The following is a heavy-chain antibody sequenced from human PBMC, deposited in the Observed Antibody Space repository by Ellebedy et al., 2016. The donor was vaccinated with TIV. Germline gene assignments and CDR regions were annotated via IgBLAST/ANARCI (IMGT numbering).Heavy chain of an antibody. V-gene: IGHV1-18*04. CDR3: ARDQQQLVIHNYYGLDV. CDR2: ISGHDGDT. Sequence: AASVKVSCKASGYTFTSYGISWVRHAPGQGLEWMGWISGHDGDTNYAQKLQGRVTITTDTSTSTAYMELRSLRFEDTAVYYCARDQQQLVIHNYYGLDVWGQGTTVTVSS. J-gene: IGHJ6*02. D-gene: IGHD6-13*01. CDR1: GYTFTSYG.